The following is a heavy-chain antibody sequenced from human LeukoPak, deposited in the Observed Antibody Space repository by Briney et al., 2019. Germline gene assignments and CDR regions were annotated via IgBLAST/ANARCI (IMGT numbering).Heavy chain of an antibody. V-gene: IGHV1-69*05. Sequence: SVKVSCKASGGTFSSYAISWVRQAPGQGLEWMGGIIPIFGTANYAQKFQGRVTITTDESTSTAYMELSSLRPEDTAVYYCARESLSAVGATGLFDYWGQGTLVTVSS. CDR1: GGTFSSYA. CDR2: IIPIFGTA. J-gene: IGHJ4*02. CDR3: ARESLSAVGATGLFDY. D-gene: IGHD1-26*01.